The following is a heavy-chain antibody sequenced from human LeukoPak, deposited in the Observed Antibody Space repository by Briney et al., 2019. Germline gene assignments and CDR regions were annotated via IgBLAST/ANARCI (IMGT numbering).Heavy chain of an antibody. V-gene: IGHV3-30*02. J-gene: IGHJ4*02. CDR1: GFTFSSYG. Sequence: GGTLRLSCAASGFTFSSYGMHWVRQAPGKGLEWVAFIRYDGSNKYYADSVKGRFTISRDNSKNTLYLQMNSLRAEDTAVYYCAKTTISGWYVGYWGQGTLVTVSS. D-gene: IGHD6-19*01. CDR2: IRYDGSNK. CDR3: AKTTISGWYVGY.